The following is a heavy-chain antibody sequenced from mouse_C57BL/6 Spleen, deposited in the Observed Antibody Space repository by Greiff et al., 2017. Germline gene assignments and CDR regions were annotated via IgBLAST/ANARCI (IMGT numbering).Heavy chain of an antibody. Sequence: VQLQQPGAELVKPGASVKMSCKASGYTFTSYWITWVKQRPGQGLEWIGDIYPGSGRTNYNEKYKSKATLTVDTSSSTAYMPLSSLTSEDSAVYSCARNDPFYGSSLYYFDYWGQGTTLTVSS. CDR1: GYTFTSYW. D-gene: IGHD1-1*01. CDR2: IYPGSGRT. J-gene: IGHJ2*01. V-gene: IGHV1-55*01. CDR3: ARNDPFYGSSLYYFDY.